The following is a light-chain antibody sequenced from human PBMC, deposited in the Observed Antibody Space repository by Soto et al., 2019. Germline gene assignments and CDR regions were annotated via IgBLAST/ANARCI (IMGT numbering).Light chain of an antibody. Sequence: EIVMTQSPATLSVSPGERATLSCRASQSVSSYLAWYQQKPGQAPRLLIYGASTRATDIPARFSGSGSGTEFTLTISSLQSEDSALYYCQQYNNWPLTFGGGTKVDIK. CDR2: GAS. J-gene: IGKJ4*01. CDR1: QSVSSY. V-gene: IGKV3-15*01. CDR3: QQYNNWPLT.